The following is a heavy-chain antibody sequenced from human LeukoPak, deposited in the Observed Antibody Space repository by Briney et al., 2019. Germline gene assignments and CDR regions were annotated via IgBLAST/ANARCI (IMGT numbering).Heavy chain of an antibody. CDR3: AQEQIGWLSLTYS. J-gene: IGHJ4*02. CDR2: ISANGGNT. D-gene: IGHD2-15*01. V-gene: IGHV3-23*01. CDR1: GFSYCTYA. Sequence: GGSLRHSCIPSGFSYCTYAVRWVRQAPGKGLEWVSGISANGGNTHYIDSVKGRFTISRDNPKNTLLLQMKTLRVEDTAIYYCAQEQIGWLSLTYSWGQGTLVSVSS.